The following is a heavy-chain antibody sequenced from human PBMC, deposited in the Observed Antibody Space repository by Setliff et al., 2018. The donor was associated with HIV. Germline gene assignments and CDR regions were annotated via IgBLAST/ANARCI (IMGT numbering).Heavy chain of an antibody. CDR2: IIPIFDTT. Sequence: SVKVSCKASGGTFNRYAVSWVRQAPGQGLEWMGRIIPIFDTTNYAQDFQGRVTITADKSTGTAYMELSSLKSEDTGVYYCARHYYREGFDIWGQGTMVTVSS. V-gene: IGHV1-69*06. CDR1: GGTFNRYA. D-gene: IGHD3-22*01. CDR3: ARHYYREGFDI. J-gene: IGHJ3*02.